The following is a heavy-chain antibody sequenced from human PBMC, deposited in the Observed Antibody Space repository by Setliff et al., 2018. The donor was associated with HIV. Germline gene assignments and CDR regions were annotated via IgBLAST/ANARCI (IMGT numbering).Heavy chain of an antibody. V-gene: IGHV4-34*01. CDR2: INHSGST. CDR1: GGSFSGYY. CDR3: ATQIAYYDSNGYYYSAMDV. Sequence: PSETLSLTCAVYGGSFSGYYWSWIRQPPGKGLEWIGEINHSGSTNYNPSLKSRVTISVDTSKNQFSLKLSSVTAADTAVYYCATQIAYYDSNGYYYSAMDVWGQGTTVTVSS. D-gene: IGHD3-22*01. J-gene: IGHJ6*02.